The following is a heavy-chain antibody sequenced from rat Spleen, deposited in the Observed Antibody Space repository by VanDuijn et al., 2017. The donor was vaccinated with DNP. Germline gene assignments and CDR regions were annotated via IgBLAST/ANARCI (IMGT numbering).Heavy chain of an antibody. CDR3: ARWNTSHWYFDF. CDR2: IRYDGGST. D-gene: IGHD3-1*01. CDR1: GFIFSDYY. V-gene: IGHV5-22*01. J-gene: IGHJ1*01. Sequence: EVQLVESGGDLVQPGRSLKLSCAASGFIFSDYYMAWVRQAPTKGLEWVAYIRYDGGSTYYGDSVKGRFSISRDNAKSTLYLQMNSLRSEDMATYFCARWNTSHWYFDFWGPGTVVTVSS.